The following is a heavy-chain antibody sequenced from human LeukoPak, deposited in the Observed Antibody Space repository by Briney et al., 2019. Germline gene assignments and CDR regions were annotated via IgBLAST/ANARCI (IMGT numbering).Heavy chain of an antibody. Sequence: SETLSLTCTVSGGSISSSSYYWGWIRQPPGKGLEWIGSIYYSGSTYYNPSLKSRVTISVDTSKNQFSLKLTSVTAADTAVYYCASPLGYCSSTNCYGDHWGQGTLVTVSS. CDR2: IYYSGST. CDR1: GGSISSSSYY. CDR3: ASPLGYCSSTNCYGDH. J-gene: IGHJ4*02. V-gene: IGHV4-39*01. D-gene: IGHD2-2*01.